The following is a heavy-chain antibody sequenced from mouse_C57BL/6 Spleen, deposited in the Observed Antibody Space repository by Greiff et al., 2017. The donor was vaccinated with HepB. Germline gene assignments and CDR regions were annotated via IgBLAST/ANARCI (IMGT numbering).Heavy chain of an antibody. V-gene: IGHV1-62-2*01. CDR3: ARDEDRYYGTRPPWFAY. D-gene: IGHD1-1*01. CDR2: FYPGSGSI. Sequence: VQLQESGAELVKPGASVKLSCKASGYTFTEYTIHWVKQRSGQGLEWIGWFYPGSGSIKYNEKFKDKATLTADKSSSTVYMELSRLTSEDSAVYFCARDEDRYYGTRPPWFAYWGQGTLVTVSA. J-gene: IGHJ3*01. CDR1: GYTFTEYT.